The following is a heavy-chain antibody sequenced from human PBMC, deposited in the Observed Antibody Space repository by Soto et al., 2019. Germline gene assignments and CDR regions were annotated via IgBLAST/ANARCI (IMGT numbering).Heavy chain of an antibody. V-gene: IGHV1-69*13. Sequence: SVKVSCKASGYTFTSYGISWVRQAPGQGLEWMGRIIPIFGTANYAQKFQGRVTMTADESTSTAYMELSSLRSEDTAVYYCARGMKEDGYNKNYFDYWGKGTLVTVYS. CDR2: IIPIFGTA. D-gene: IGHD5-12*01. J-gene: IGHJ4*02. CDR1: GYTFTSYG. CDR3: ARGMKEDGYNKNYFDY.